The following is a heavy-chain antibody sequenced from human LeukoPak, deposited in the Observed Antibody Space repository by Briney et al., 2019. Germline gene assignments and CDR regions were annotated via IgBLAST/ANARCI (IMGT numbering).Heavy chain of an antibody. V-gene: IGHV4-39*01. J-gene: IGHJ6*03. D-gene: IGHD4-17*01. CDR3: ARNGDPGPRYYYYYMDV. CDR2: IYYSGST. Sequence: NPSETLSLTCTVSGGSISSSSYYWGWIRQPPGKGLEWIGSIYYSGSTYYNPSLKSRVTISVDTSKNQFSLKLSSVTAADTAVYYCARNGDPGPRYYYYYMDVWGKGTTVTISS. CDR1: GGSISSSSYY.